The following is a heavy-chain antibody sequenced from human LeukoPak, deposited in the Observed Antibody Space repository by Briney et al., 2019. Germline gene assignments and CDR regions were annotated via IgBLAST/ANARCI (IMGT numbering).Heavy chain of an antibody. V-gene: IGHV3-23*01. J-gene: IGHJ5*02. Sequence: GGSLRLSCAASGFTFSSYAMSWVRQAPGKGLEWVSGISDSGDHTYYVDSVKGRFTISRDNSKNTFYMEMNSLRVEDTAMYYCAKDRVSVAGSYGSWGQGTLVTVSS. CDR1: GFTFSSYA. CDR2: ISDSGDHT. CDR3: AKDRVSVAGSYGS. D-gene: IGHD6-19*01.